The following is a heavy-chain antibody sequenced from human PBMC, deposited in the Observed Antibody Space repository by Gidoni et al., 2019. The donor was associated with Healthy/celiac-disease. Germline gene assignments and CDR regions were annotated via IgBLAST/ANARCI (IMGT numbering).Heavy chain of an antibody. CDR1: GGTFSSYA. V-gene: IGHV1-69*01. Sequence: QVQLVQSGAEVKKPGSSVKVSCKASGGTFSSYAISWVRQAPGQGLEWMGGIIPIFGTANYAQKFQGRVTITADESTSTAYMELSSLRSEDTAVYYCASLSDHANGAWGVTPRTFDYWGQGTLVTVSS. CDR3: ASLSDHANGAWGVTPRTFDY. J-gene: IGHJ4*02. CDR2: IIPIFGTA. D-gene: IGHD1-20*01.